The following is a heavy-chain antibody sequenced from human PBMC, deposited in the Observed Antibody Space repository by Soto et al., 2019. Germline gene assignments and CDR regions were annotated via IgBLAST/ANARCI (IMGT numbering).Heavy chain of an antibody. CDR3: VSAVAGLFDY. Sequence: QVQLVQSGAEVKKPGSSVKVSCKASGGTFSSYAVSWVRQAPGQGLEGMGGIIPIFGTANYTQKIQGRVTITADESTSTAYMELSSLRSEDTAVCYCVSAVAGLFDYWGQGTLVTVSS. D-gene: IGHD6-19*01. CDR1: GGTFSSYA. V-gene: IGHV1-69*01. CDR2: IIPIFGTA. J-gene: IGHJ4*02.